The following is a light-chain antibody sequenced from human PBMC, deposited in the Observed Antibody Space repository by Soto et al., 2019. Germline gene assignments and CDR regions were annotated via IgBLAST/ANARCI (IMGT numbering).Light chain of an antibody. CDR2: DAS. V-gene: IGKV1-5*01. CDR3: QQYNSSSGT. Sequence: DIQMTQSPSTLSASVGDRVTITCRASQSISSWLAWYQQKPGKAPKLLIYDASSLESGVPSRFSGSGSGTEFTLTTSSLQPDDFATYYCQQYNSSSGTFGQGTKV. CDR1: QSISSW. J-gene: IGKJ1*01.